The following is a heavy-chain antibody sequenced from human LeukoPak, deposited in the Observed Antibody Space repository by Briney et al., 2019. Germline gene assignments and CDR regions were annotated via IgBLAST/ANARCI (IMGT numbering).Heavy chain of an antibody. CDR1: GGSFSGYY. J-gene: IGHJ3*02. V-gene: IGHV4-34*01. Sequence: PSETLSLTCAVYGGSFSGYYWSWIRQPPGKGLEWIGEIKHSGSTNYNPSLKSRVTISVDTSKNQFSLKLSSVTAADTAVYYCASLRGHDAFDIWGQGTMVTVSS. CDR3: ASLRGHDAFDI. D-gene: IGHD3-10*01. CDR2: IKHSGST.